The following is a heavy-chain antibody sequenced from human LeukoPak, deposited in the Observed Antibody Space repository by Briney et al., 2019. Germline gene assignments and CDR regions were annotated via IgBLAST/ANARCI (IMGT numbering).Heavy chain of an antibody. CDR2: IYYSGST. D-gene: IGHD6-13*01. Sequence: SETLSLTCTVSGGSISSSSYYWGWIRQPPGKGLEWIGGIYYSGSTYYNPSLKSRVTISVDTSKNQFSLKLSSVTAADTAVYYCAREGQQLVNPGDYWGQGTLVTVSS. CDR1: GGSISSSSYY. J-gene: IGHJ4*02. CDR3: AREGQQLVNPGDY. V-gene: IGHV4-39*07.